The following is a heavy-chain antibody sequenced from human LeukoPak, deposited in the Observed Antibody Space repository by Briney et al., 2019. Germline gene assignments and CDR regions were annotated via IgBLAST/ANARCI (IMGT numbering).Heavy chain of an antibody. D-gene: IGHD3-22*01. CDR3: ASGGSGYYYPN. V-gene: IGHV3-21*01. CDR2: ISSRSNNI. CDR1: GFTFSSYG. Sequence: GSLRLPCAASGFTFSSYGMSWVRQAPGKGLEWVSSISSRSNNIYYADSLKGRFTISRDNAKNSLYLQMNSLRAEDTAVYYCASGGSGYYYPNWGQGTLVTVSS. J-gene: IGHJ4*02.